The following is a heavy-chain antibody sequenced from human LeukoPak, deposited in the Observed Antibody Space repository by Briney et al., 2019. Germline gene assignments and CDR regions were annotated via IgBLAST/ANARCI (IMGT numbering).Heavy chain of an antibody. D-gene: IGHD5-12*01. V-gene: IGHV3-30-3*01. Sequence: GGSLRLSCAASGFTFSSYAMHWVRQAPGKGLEWVAVISYDGSNKYYADSVKGRFTISRDNSKNTLYLQMNSLRAEDTAVYYCASGYSGYIYGDYWGQGTLVTASS. CDR3: ASGYSGYIYGDY. CDR1: GFTFSSYA. J-gene: IGHJ4*02. CDR2: ISYDGSNK.